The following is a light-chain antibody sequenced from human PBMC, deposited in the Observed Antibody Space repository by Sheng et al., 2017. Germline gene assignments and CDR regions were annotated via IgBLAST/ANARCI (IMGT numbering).Light chain of an antibody. CDR1: QGISTS. J-gene: IGKJ1*01. CDR2: AAS. V-gene: IGKV1-8*01. CDR3: QQYFSYPRT. Sequence: AIRMTQSPSSLSASTGDRVTITCRASQGISTSLAWYQQKTGKAPKLLIYAASTLQSGVPSRFSGSGSGTDFTLTISRLQSEDFATYYCQQYFSYPRTFGQGTKVEVK.